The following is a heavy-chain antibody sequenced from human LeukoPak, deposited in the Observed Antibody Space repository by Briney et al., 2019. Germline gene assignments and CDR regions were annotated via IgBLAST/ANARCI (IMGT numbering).Heavy chain of an antibody. Sequence: AGGSLRLSCSASGFTFSSYAMHWVRQAPGKGLEYVSAISSNGGSTYYADSVEGRFTISRDNSKNTLYLQMSSLRAEDTAVYYCAKDGIAVAGTSAWYWGQGTQVTVSS. CDR1: GFTFSSYA. V-gene: IGHV3-64D*06. CDR3: AKDGIAVAGTSAWY. CDR2: ISSNGGST. D-gene: IGHD6-19*01. J-gene: IGHJ4*02.